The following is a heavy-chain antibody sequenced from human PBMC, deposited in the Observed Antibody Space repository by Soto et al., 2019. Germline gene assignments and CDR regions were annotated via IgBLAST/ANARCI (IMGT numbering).Heavy chain of an antibody. CDR1: GYTFSNYG. J-gene: IGHJ6*02. Sequence: GPSVKVSCKTSGYTFSNYGINWVRQAPGQGLEWMGWISGYNGNTNYAQTVQGRVTMTTDTSTGTVYMELRSLKSDDTAIYYCSRFIMVGGWFDPNYYHGMDVWGQGTTVTVSS. V-gene: IGHV1-18*01. D-gene: IGHD6-19*01. CDR3: SRFIMVGGWFDPNYYHGMDV. CDR2: ISGYNGNT.